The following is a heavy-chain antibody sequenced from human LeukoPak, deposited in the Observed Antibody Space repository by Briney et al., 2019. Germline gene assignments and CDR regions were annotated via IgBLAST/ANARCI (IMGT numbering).Heavy chain of an antibody. D-gene: IGHD6-13*01. CDR2: INPNSGGT. CDR3: ARSLIGLAAGLNY. CDR1: GYTFTGYY. V-gene: IGHV1-2*02. Sequence: ASVTVSCKASGYTFTGYYMHWVRQAPGQGLEWMGWINPNSGGTNYAQKFQGRVTMTRDTSISTAYMELSRLRSDDRAVYYCARSLIGLAAGLNYWGQGTLVTVSS. J-gene: IGHJ4*02.